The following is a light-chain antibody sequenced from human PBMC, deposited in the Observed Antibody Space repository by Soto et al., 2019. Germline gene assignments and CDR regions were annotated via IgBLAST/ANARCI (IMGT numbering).Light chain of an antibody. V-gene: IGLV2-8*01. CDR3: SSYAGSTNVV. CDR1: SSDVGGYNY. CDR2: EVS. Sequence: QPVLTQPPSASGSPGQSVTISCTGTSSDVGGYNYVSWYQQHPGKAPKLMIYEVSKRPSGVPDHFSGSKSGNTASLTVSGLQADDEADYYCSSYAGSTNVVFGGGTKLTVL. J-gene: IGLJ2*01.